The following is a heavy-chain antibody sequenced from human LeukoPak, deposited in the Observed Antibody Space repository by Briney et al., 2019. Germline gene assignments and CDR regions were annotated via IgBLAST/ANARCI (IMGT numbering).Heavy chain of an antibody. Sequence: SETLSLTCAVSGGSISSGGYSWSWIRQPPGKGLEWIGYIYHSGSTYYNPSLKSRVTISVDRSKNQFSLKLSSVTAADTAVYYCARLRNYYGSGATSFDPWGQGTLVTVSS. CDR3: ARLRNYYGSGATSFDP. CDR2: IYHSGST. CDR1: GGSISSGGYS. D-gene: IGHD3-10*01. J-gene: IGHJ5*02. V-gene: IGHV4-30-2*01.